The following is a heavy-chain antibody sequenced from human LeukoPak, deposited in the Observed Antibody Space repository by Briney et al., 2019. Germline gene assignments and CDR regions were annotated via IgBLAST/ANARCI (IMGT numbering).Heavy chain of an antibody. CDR2: INGIGGST. D-gene: IGHD1-14*01. V-gene: IGHV3-23*01. Sequence: GGTLRLSCAASGFTFSNYAMNWVRQAPGKGLEWVSSINGIGGSTYYADSVKGRFTISRDNSKNTLYLQMNSLRAEDTAVYYCAKPARTDYADYWGQGTLVTVSS. CDR1: GFTFSNYA. J-gene: IGHJ4*02. CDR3: AKPARTDYADY.